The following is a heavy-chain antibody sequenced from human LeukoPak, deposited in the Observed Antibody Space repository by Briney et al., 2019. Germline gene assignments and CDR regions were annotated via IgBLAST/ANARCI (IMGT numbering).Heavy chain of an antibody. J-gene: IGHJ2*01. CDR1: GFTFDDYA. D-gene: IGHD3-10*01. CDR3: AKDRRPTVSGGYFDL. V-gene: IGHV3-9*01. CDR2: ISWNGGHK. Sequence: PGGSLRLSCAASGFTFDDYAMHWVRQAPGKGLEWVSGISWNGGHKGYADSVKGRFTISRDNAKNSLYLRMNSLRAEDTALYYCAKDRRPTVSGGYFDLWGRGTLVIVSS.